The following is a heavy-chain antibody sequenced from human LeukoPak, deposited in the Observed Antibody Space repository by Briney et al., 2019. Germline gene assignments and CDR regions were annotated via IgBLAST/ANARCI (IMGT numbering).Heavy chain of an antibody. J-gene: IGHJ4*02. D-gene: IGHD3-9*01. CDR2: INPSGGST. Sequence: ASVKVSCKASGGTFTSYYMHWVRQAPGQGLEWMGIINPSGGSTSYAQKFQGRVTMTRDTSTSTVYMELSSLRSEDTAVYYCARDLGGAYDILTGYPDYWGQGTLVTASS. CDR1: GGTFTSYY. V-gene: IGHV1-46*01. CDR3: ARDLGGAYDILTGYPDY.